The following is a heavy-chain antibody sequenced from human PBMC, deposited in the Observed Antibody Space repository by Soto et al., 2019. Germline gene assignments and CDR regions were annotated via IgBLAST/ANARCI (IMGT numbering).Heavy chain of an antibody. CDR2: ILSKTAGGTT. CDR1: GLTFKNAW. Sequence: EVQLVESGGGLVKPGGSLRLSCVASGLTFKNAWMNWVRQAPGKGLEWVGRILSKTAGGTTDYAAPMKDRFTISRDDSKNTLYLQMNSLKTEDTAVYYCATYYDFWSASSQHWGQGTLVTVSS. D-gene: IGHD3-3*01. V-gene: IGHV3-15*01. CDR3: ATYYDFWSASSQH. J-gene: IGHJ1*01.